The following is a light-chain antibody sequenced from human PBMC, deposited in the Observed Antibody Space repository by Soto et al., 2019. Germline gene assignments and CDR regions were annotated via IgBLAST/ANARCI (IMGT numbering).Light chain of an antibody. CDR1: QSVSNY. V-gene: IGKV1-39*01. CDR2: AAS. J-gene: IGKJ1*01. CDR3: QQSYSTPRT. Sequence: DIQMTQSPSSLSASVGDRVTITCRASQSVSNYLTWYQQKPGKAPKLLMFAASSLQSGVPSRFSGGGSGTEFTLTISSLQPEDFAIYYCQQSYSTPRTFGQGTKVEIK.